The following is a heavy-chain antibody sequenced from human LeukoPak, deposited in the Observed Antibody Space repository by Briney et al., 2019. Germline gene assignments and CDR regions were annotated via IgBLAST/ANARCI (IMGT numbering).Heavy chain of an antibody. V-gene: IGHV3-21*01. D-gene: IGHD2-2*01. CDR2: ISSSSSYI. CDR1: GFTFSSYV. J-gene: IGHJ4*02. CDR3: ARVSIPAAAASPDY. Sequence: PGGSLRLSCAASGFTFSSYVMNWVRQAPGKGLEWVSSISSSSSYIYYADSVKGRFTISRDNSKNTLYLQMNSLRAEDTAVYYCARVSIPAAAASPDYWGQGTLVTVSS.